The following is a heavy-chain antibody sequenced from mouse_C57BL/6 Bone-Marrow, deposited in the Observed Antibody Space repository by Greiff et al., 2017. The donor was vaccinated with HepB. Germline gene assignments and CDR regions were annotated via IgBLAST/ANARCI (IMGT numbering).Heavy chain of an antibody. J-gene: IGHJ1*03. CDR1: GYTFTSYW. D-gene: IGHD1-1*01. V-gene: IGHV1-7*01. CDR3: ARGTNYYGSSDWYFDV. Sequence: VQLLQSGAELAKPGASVKLSCKASGYTFTSYWMHWVKQRPGQGLEWIGYINPSSGYTKYNQKFKDKARLTADKSSSTAYMQLSSLTYEDSAVYYCARGTNYYGSSDWYFDVWGTGTTVTVSS. CDR2: INPSSGYT.